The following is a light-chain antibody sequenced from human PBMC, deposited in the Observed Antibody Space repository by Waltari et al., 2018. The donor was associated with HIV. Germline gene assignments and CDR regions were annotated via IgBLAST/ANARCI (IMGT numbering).Light chain of an antibody. CDR2: DVS. J-gene: IGLJ2*01. Sequence: QSALTQPASVSGSPGQSITISCTGTSSAVGGYNYVSLYQHHPGKAPKLMILDVSVRPSGISNRFSGSKSDNTAYLTISGLQTDDEADYYCSSRSTINTHVVFGGGTKVTVL. V-gene: IGLV2-14*03. CDR3: SSRSTINTHVV. CDR1: SSAVGGYNY.